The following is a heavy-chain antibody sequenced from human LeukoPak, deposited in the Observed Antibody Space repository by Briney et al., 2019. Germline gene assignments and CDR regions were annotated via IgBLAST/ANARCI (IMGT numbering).Heavy chain of an antibody. V-gene: IGHV3-66*01. CDR1: GFTVSSNY. CDR3: ARALYGGNSGLVDY. CDR2: IYSGVSA. Sequence: PGGSLRLSCAASGFTVSSNYMSWVRQAPGKGLEWVSFIYSGVSAYSADSVKGRLTISRDNSKHPLYLQMNSLRAEDTAVYYCARALYGGNSGLVDYWGQGTLVTVSS. J-gene: IGHJ4*02. D-gene: IGHD4-23*01.